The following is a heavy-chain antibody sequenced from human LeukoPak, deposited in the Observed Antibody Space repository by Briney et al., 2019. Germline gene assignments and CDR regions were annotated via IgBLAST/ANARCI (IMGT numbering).Heavy chain of an antibody. CDR1: GYTFTAYY. D-gene: IGHD3-10*01. J-gene: IGHJ4*02. V-gene: IGHV1-2*02. CDR2: INPNSGGT. CDR3: ARGSGSGSYNYFDY. Sequence: ASVKVSCKASGYTFTAYYMHWVRQAPGQGLEWMGWINPNSGGTNYAQKFQGRVTMTRDASISTAYMELSRLRSDDTAVYYCARGSGSGSYNYFDYWGQGTLVTVSS.